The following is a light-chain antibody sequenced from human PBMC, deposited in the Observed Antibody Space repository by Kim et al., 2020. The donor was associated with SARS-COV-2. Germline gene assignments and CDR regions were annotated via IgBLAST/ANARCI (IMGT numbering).Light chain of an antibody. CDR2: ATS. V-gene: IGKV1-9*01. J-gene: IGKJ1*01. CDR1: QDISNN. CDR3: LQLNTYPRT. Sequence: ASVGGRITITSRASQDISNNLAWYQQKPGEAAELLVYATSTLSTGVPSRFSGSGSGTEFTLTTTSLQPEDFATYSCLQLNTYPRTFAQGTKVDIK.